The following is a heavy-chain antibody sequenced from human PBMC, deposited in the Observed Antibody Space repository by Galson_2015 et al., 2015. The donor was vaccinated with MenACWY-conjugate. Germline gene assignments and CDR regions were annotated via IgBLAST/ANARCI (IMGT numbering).Heavy chain of an antibody. V-gene: IGHV3-30*18. J-gene: IGHJ6*02. CDR3: AKSSSTADQYSYGMDV. CDR1: GFTFSTYG. D-gene: IGHD2-2*01. Sequence: SLRLSCAASGFTFSTYGMYWVRQAPDTGLEWVAVISNDGDNKYYGDSVKGRFTISRDNSKNTVSLQMNSLRAEDTAVYYCAKSSSTADQYSYGMDVWGQGTTVTVSS. CDR2: ISNDGDNK.